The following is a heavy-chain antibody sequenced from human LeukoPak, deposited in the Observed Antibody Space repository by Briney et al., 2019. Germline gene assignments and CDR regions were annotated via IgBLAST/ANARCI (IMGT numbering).Heavy chain of an antibody. V-gene: IGHV4-59*01. D-gene: IGHD2/OR15-2a*01. CDR1: GGSISSYY. CDR3: ARRDSTYWYLDV. CDR2: IYYSGST. J-gene: IGHJ2*01. Sequence: KPSETLSLTCTVSGGSISSYYWSWIRQPPGKGLEWIGYIYYSGSTNYNPSLKSRVTISVDTSKNQFSLKLSSVTAADTAVYYCARRDSTYWYLDVWGRGTLVTVSS.